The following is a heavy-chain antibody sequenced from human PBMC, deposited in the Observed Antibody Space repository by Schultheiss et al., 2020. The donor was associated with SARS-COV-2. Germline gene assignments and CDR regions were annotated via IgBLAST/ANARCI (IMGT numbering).Heavy chain of an antibody. Sequence: ASVKVSCKASGYIFASYGISWVRQAPGQGLEWMGWISTHNENTNYAQRLQGRVTMTTDTSTSTAYMELRSLTSDDTAVYYCARYYDSSGEVWGQGTTVTVSS. CDR2: ISTHNENT. CDR1: GYIFASYG. CDR3: ARYYDSSGEV. J-gene: IGHJ6*02. V-gene: IGHV1-18*01. D-gene: IGHD3-22*01.